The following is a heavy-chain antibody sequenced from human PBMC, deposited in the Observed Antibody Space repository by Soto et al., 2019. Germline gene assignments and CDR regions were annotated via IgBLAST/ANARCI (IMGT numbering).Heavy chain of an antibody. J-gene: IGHJ5*02. CDR2: ISAYDGNT. V-gene: IGHV1-18*01. CDR3: ARERDYYDTSGSFTNWFDP. D-gene: IGHD3-22*01. Sequence: QVQLVQSGVELKKPGASVKVSCKASGYTFTSYGITWVRQAPGQGLEWMGWISAYDGNTNYAQKFQGRVTMTTDTSTSTAYMELRSLRSDDTAVYYCARERDYYDTSGSFTNWFDPWGQGTLVTVSS. CDR1: GYTFTSYG.